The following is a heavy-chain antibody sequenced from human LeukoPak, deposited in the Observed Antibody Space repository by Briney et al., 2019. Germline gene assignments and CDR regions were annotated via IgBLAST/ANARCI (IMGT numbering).Heavy chain of an antibody. V-gene: IGHV3-23*01. CDR2: ISGSGGTT. J-gene: IGHJ4*02. CDR3: AKRDY. CDR1: GFTVSSNY. Sequence: PGGSLRLSCAASGFTVSSNYMTWVRQAPGKGLEWVSSISGSGGTTYYADSVKGRFTISRDNSKNTLYLQMNSLRGEDTAVYYCAKRDYWGQGTLVTVSS.